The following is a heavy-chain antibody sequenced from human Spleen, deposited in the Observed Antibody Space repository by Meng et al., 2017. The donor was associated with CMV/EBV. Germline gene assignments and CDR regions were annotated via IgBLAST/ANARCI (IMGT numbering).Heavy chain of an antibody. CDR2: IYYSGST. CDR1: GGSISSYY. V-gene: IGHV4-59*01. D-gene: IGHD3-10*01. CDR3: ARDRSSPYYYYGLDV. J-gene: IGHJ6*02. Sequence: SETLSLTCTVSGGSISSYYWSWIRQPPGKGLEWIGHIYYSGSTNYNPSLKSRVTISVDTSKNQFSLKLSSVTAADTAVYYCARDRSSPYYYYGLDVWGQGTTVTVSS.